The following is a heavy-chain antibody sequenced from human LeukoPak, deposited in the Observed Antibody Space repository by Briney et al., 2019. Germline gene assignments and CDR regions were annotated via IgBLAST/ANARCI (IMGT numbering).Heavy chain of an antibody. Sequence: GGSLRLSCAASGFTFSSYSMNWVRQAPGKGLEWVSSTSSSSSYIYYADSVKGRFTISRDNAKNSLYLQMNSLRAEDTAVYYCARAPAYCSSTSCYLVDPWGQGTLVTVSS. J-gene: IGHJ5*02. V-gene: IGHV3-21*01. CDR3: ARAPAYCSSTSCYLVDP. CDR1: GFTFSSYS. D-gene: IGHD2-2*01. CDR2: TSSSSSYI.